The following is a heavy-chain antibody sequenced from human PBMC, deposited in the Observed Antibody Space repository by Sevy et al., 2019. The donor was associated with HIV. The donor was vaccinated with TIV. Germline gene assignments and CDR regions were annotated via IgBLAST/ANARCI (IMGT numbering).Heavy chain of an antibody. D-gene: IGHD3-10*01. J-gene: IGHJ4*02. V-gene: IGHV3-21*01. CDR3: ARDREGYYGSGSYLDY. Sequence: GGSLRLSCAASGFTFSSYSMNWVRQAPGKGLEWVSSISSSSYIYYADSVKGRFTISRDNAKNSLYLQMNSLRAEDTAVYYCARDREGYYGSGSYLDYWGQGTLVTVSS. CDR2: ISSSSYI. CDR1: GFTFSSYS.